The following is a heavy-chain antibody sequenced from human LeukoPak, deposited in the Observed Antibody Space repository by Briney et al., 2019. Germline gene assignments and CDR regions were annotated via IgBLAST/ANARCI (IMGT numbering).Heavy chain of an antibody. Sequence: SVKVSCKASGGTFSSYAISWVRQAPGQGLEWMGGIIPIFGTANYAQKFQGRVTITTDESTSTAYMELSSLRSEDTAMYYCARGSGYDYPGGADYWGQGTLVTVSS. CDR3: ARGSGYDYPGGADY. V-gene: IGHV1-69*05. J-gene: IGHJ4*02. D-gene: IGHD5-12*01. CDR2: IIPIFGTA. CDR1: GGTFSSYA.